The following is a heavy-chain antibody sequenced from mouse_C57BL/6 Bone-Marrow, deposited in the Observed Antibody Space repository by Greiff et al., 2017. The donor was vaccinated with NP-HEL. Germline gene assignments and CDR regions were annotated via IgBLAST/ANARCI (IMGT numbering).Heavy chain of an antibody. J-gene: IGHJ4*01. V-gene: IGHV1-4*01. CDR3: ARQSYDGSSYYAMDY. CDR1: GYTFTSYT. Sequence: QVQLQQSGAELARPGASVKMSCKASGYTFTSYTMHWVKQRPGQGLEWIGYINPSSGYTKYNQKFKDKATLTADKSSSTAYMQLSSLTSEDSAVYYCARQSYDGSSYYAMDYWGQGTSVTVSS. D-gene: IGHD1-1*01. CDR2: INPSSGYT.